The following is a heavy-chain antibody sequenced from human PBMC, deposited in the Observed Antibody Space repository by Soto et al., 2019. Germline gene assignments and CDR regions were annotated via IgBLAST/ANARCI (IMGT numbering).Heavy chain of an antibody. CDR3: AKDHQAAMVAGHFDY. CDR2: ISYDGSNK. V-gene: IGHV3-30*18. D-gene: IGHD5-18*01. Sequence: GGSLRLSCAASGFTFSTYGMHWVRQAPGKGLEWVAVISYDGSNKYYADSVKGRFTISRDNSKNTLYLQMNSLRAEDTAVFHCAKDHQAAMVAGHFDYWGQGTLVTVSS. J-gene: IGHJ4*02. CDR1: GFTFSTYG.